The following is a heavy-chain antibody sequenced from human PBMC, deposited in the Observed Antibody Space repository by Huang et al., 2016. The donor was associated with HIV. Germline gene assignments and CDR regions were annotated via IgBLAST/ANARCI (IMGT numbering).Heavy chain of an antibody. CDR2: IKTDKGYT. J-gene: IGHJ6*03. CDR1: GYTFTTYG. V-gene: IGHV1-18*01. D-gene: IGHD3-22*01. CDR3: ARDLRKGHYYDSNGKRRLLYYYYMDV. Sequence: QVHLVQSGAEVKKPGASVKVSCKASGYTFTTYGLSWVRQVPVQGLDWLEWIKTDKGYTNDEQKLQGRVTKTADTSTNKAYMEVRSLRSDDTAVYYCARDLRKGHYYDSNGKRRLLYYYYMDVWGKGTTVIVSS.